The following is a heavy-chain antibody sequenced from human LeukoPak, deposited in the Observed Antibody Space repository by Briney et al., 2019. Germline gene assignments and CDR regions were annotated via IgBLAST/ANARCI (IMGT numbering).Heavy chain of an antibody. J-gene: IGHJ4*02. CDR3: ARDPGGLPYDF. CDR2: ISSSSSYI. V-gene: IGHV3-21*01. CDR1: GFTFSNYS. Sequence: GGSLRLSCAASGFTFSNYSMNWVRQAPGKGLEWVSSISSSSSYIYYADSVKGRFTISRDNAKNSLYLQMNSLRAEDTAVYYCARDPGGLPYDFWGQGTLVTVSS. D-gene: IGHD4-11*01.